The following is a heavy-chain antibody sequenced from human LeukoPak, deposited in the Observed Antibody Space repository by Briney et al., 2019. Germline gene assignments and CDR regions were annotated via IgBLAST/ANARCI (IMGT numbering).Heavy chain of an antibody. CDR1: GYTFTSYA. D-gene: IGHD4-17*01. J-gene: IGHJ4*02. V-gene: IGHV1-3*01. CDR3: ARDGGDYYYFDY. Sequence: ASVKVSCKASGYTFTSYAMHWVRQAPGQRLEWMGWINAGNGNTKYSQKFQGRVTITRDTSASTAYMELSSLRSEDTAVYYCARDGGDYYYFDYWGQGTLVTVSS. CDR2: INAGNGNT.